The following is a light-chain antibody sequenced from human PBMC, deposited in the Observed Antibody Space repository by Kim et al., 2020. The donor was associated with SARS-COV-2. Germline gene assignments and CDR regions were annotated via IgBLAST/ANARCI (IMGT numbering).Light chain of an antibody. CDR2: GSS. Sequence: SPGERATLSCRASQSVSSSYSAWYQQTPGQAPSLLFDGSSSRAAVTPGCISGRASAAVFTLTISRLEPDVFAVYCWQQYGSLPWTFGRGTKVDIK. CDR3: QQYGSLPWT. V-gene: IGKV3-20*01. CDR1: QSVSSSY. J-gene: IGKJ1*01.